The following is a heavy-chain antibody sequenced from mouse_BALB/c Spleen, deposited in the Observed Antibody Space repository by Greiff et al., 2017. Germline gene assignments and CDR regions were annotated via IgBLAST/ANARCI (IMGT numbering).Heavy chain of an antibody. CDR1: GYAFTNYL. J-gene: IGHJ4*01. D-gene: IGHD1-1*01. Sequence: QVQLQQSGAGLVRPGTSVKVSCKASGYAFTNYLIEWVRQRPGQGLEWIGVINPGSGGTNYNEKFKGKATLTADNSSSTAYMQLSSLTSDDSAVYFCARSTTVGAYYAMDYWGQGTSVTVSS. CDR3: ARSTTVGAYYAMDY. V-gene: IGHV1-54*01. CDR2: INPGSGGT.